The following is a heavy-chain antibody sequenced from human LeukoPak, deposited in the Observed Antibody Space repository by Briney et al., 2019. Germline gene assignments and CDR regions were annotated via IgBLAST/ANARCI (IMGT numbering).Heavy chain of an antibody. CDR2: IWYDGSNQ. Sequence: GSLRLSCAASGFTFSSYGMSWVRQAPGKGLEWVAFIWYDGSNQDYADSVKGRFTISRDGPKNTLYLQMNSLRAEDTAVYYCARDGCTTTTCYDYWGQGTLVTVSS. V-gene: IGHV3-33*01. CDR3: ARDGCTTTTCYDY. D-gene: IGHD2-2*01. J-gene: IGHJ4*02. CDR1: GFTFSSYG.